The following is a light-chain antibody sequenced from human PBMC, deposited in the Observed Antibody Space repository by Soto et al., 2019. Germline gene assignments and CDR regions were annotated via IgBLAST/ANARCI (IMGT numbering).Light chain of an antibody. CDR3: QQLRMYPSN. J-gene: IGKJ4*01. V-gene: IGKV1-9*01. CDR1: QDIAIY. Sequence: IQLTQSPSSLSASVGDRVTITCRASQDIAIYLAWYQQKPGEAPKLLIYAASTLYGGVPSRFSGSGSGTDFALTITSLQAEDFATYYCQQLRMYPSNFGGGTKV. CDR2: AAS.